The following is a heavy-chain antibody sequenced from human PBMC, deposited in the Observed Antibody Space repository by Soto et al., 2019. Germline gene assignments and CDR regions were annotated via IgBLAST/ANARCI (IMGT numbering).Heavy chain of an antibody. CDR3: TTDHLPIPVVPVAMFLY. CDR2: IKSKTDGGTT. V-gene: IGHV3-15*01. CDR1: GFTFSNAW. D-gene: IGHD2-2*01. Sequence: EVQLVESGVGLVKPGKSLRLSCAASGFTFSNAWMSWVRQAPGKGLDWVGRIKSKTDGGTTGYAAPVKGRFTITRDDSKNKLYMQMNSLKTENTAVYYRTTDHLPIPVVPVAMFLYWGQGTLV. J-gene: IGHJ4*02.